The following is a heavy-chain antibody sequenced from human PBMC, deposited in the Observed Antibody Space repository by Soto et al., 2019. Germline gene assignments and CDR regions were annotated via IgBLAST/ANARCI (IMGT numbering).Heavy chain of an antibody. J-gene: IGHJ5*02. D-gene: IGHD3-22*01. Sequence: QVQLVQSGAEVKKPGSSVKVSCKASGGTFSSYAITWVRQAPGQGLEWMGGIIPIFGTANYAKKFQGRVTSTADESTSTAYMELSSLRSEDTAVYYCARDRGPSSGYYPYWFDPWGQGNMVTVSS. V-gene: IGHV1-69*12. CDR3: ARDRGPSSGYYPYWFDP. CDR2: IIPIFGTA. CDR1: GGTFSSYA.